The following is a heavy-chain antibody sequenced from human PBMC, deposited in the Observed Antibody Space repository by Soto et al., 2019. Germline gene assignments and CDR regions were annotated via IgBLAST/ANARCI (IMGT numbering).Heavy chain of an antibody. Sequence: GGSLRLSCAASGFSVSNLYMTWVRQAPGKGLEWVSVISSGGSTCYADSVKGRFTISRDNSKNTLYLEMKSLRAGDTAVYYCARDTLGGAYDFCHGGQGTLVTVSS. D-gene: IGHD3-3*01. CDR3: ARDTLGGAYDFCH. CDR1: GFSVSNLY. V-gene: IGHV3-66*01. J-gene: IGHJ4*02. CDR2: ISSGGST.